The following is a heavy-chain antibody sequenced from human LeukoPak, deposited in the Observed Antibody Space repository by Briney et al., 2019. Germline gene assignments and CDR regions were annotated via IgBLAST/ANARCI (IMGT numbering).Heavy chain of an antibody. CDR2: ISDSGST. D-gene: IGHD3-10*01. V-gene: IGHV4-59*12. Sequence: PSETLSLTCTVSGDSISGYYWSWIRQPPGRGLEWIGYISDSGSTNYNPSLKSRVTISVDTSKNQVSLNLSSVTAADTAVYYCARDFHGSGSYLDNWFDPWGQGTLVTVSS. CDR1: GDSISGYY. J-gene: IGHJ5*02. CDR3: ARDFHGSGSYLDNWFDP.